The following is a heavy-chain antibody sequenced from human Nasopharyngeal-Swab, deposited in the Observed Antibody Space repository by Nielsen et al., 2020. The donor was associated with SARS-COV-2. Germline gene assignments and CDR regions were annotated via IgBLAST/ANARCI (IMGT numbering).Heavy chain of an antibody. Sequence: VRQAPGKGLEWVAVISYDGSNKYYADSVKGRFTISRDNSKTTVHLQMDRLRVEDTAVYFCAKSKGYTSSWNDYWGQGTLVTVSS. V-gene: IGHV3-30-3*02. D-gene: IGHD6-13*01. J-gene: IGHJ4*02. CDR2: ISYDGSNK. CDR3: AKSKGYTSSWNDY.